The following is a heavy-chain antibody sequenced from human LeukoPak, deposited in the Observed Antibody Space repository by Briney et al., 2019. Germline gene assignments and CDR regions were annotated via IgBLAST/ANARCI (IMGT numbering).Heavy chain of an antibody. J-gene: IGHJ4*02. D-gene: IGHD4-11*01. V-gene: IGHV1-2*02. CDR3: ARSFRDSYSPYYFDY. CDR2: INPNSGGT. Sequence: ASVKVSCKASGYTFTSYYMHWVRQAPGQGLGWMGWINPNSGGTNYAQKFQGRVTMTRDTSISTAYMELSRLRSDDTAVYYCARSFRDSYSPYYFDYWGQGTLVTVSS. CDR1: GYTFTSYY.